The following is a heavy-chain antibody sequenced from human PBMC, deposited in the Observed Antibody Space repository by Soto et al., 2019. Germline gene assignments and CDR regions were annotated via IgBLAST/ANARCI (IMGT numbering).Heavy chain of an antibody. CDR3: AKEGYFDADYVAH. CDR2: ISYDGRQK. J-gene: IGHJ4*02. Sequence: ARLLESGGGLIQPGGSLRLSCEASGFTFGAYAMRWVRQAPGKGLEWVAVISYDGRQKHYVDSVKGRFTISRDESENTLYLQMSSLRPEDTAVYYCAKEGYFDADYVAHWGQRTRVTVSS. D-gene: IGHD4-17*01. CDR1: GFTFGAYA. V-gene: IGHV3-30*04.